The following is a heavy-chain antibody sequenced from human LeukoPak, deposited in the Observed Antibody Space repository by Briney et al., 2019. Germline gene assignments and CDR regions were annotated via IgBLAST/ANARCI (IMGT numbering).Heavy chain of an antibody. CDR2: ISYDGSNK. Sequence: GGSLRLSCAASGFTFSSYAMHWVRQAPGKGLEWVAVISYDGSNKYYADSVKGRFTISRDNSKNTLYLQMNSLRAEDTAVYYCARDATYYDFWSGYYPHFDYWGQGTLVTVSS. CDR3: ARDATYYDFWSGYYPHFDY. V-gene: IGHV3-30-3*01. J-gene: IGHJ4*02. CDR1: GFTFSSYA. D-gene: IGHD3-3*01.